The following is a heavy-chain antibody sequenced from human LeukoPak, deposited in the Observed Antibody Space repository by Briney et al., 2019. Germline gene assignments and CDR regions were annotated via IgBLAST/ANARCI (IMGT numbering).Heavy chain of an antibody. V-gene: IGHV3-23*01. J-gene: IGHJ6*02. CDR3: AKGLWDYHGSGIMYYTMDV. CDR2: INASGGAT. Sequence: GSPSPSRAASGFTFSNYITTWVRQAPGKGLFWVSTINASGGATYYADSVRGRCAISRDNSRDTLYLRVYTLRAEDTAVYYCAKGLWDYHGSGIMYYTMDVWGAGTPVTVSS. CDR1: GFTFSNYI. D-gene: IGHD3-10*01.